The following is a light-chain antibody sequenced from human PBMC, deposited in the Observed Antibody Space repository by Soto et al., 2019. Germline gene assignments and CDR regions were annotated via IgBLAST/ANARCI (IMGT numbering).Light chain of an antibody. CDR3: QQSYSPPYT. J-gene: IGKJ2*01. CDR2: AAS. CDR1: QRISNY. V-gene: IGKV1-39*01. Sequence: IQMTQSPSPLYASVGGRVIITCRASQRISNYLNWYRQRPGKAPELLIYAASSLQPGVPSRFSGGGYGTDFALTITALQPQDVGTYFCQQSYSPPYTFGQGTKVEIK.